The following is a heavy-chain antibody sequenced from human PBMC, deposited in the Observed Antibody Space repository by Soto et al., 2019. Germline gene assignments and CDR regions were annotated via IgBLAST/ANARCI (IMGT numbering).Heavy chain of an antibody. CDR3: AKISLWQWLVLGAADY. D-gene: IGHD6-19*01. CDR1: GFTFSSYA. Sequence: EVQLLESGGGLVQPGGSLRLSCAASGFTFSSYAMSWVRQAPGKGLEWVSAISGSGGSTYYADSVKGRFTISRDNSKNTLYLQMNSLRAEDTAVYYCAKISLWQWLVLGAADYWGQGTLVTVSS. CDR2: ISGSGGST. J-gene: IGHJ4*02. V-gene: IGHV3-23*01.